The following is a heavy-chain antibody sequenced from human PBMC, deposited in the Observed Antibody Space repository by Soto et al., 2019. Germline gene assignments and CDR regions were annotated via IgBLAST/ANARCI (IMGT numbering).Heavy chain of an antibody. D-gene: IGHD3-9*01. Sequence: SATLSLTCTVSGGSVSSSSYYWGWASQPPGKGLEWIGSVYYSGSTYYNPSLESRVTISVDKSKNQFSLKLMSLSAADTAVYYCGRLEGLATISYYFDYWGQGALVTVSS. CDR1: GGSVSSSSYY. CDR2: VYYSGST. CDR3: GRLEGLATISYYFDY. V-gene: IGHV4-39*01. J-gene: IGHJ4*02.